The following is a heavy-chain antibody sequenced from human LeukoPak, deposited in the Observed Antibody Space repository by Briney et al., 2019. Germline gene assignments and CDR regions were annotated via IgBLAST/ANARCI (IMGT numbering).Heavy chain of an antibody. D-gene: IGHD2-2*01. J-gene: IGHJ4*02. CDR2: ISSSSSTI. V-gene: IGHV3-48*01. CDR1: GFTFSSYS. CDR3: AKEEDIVVVPAATLDY. Sequence: GGSLRLSCAASGFTFSSYSMNWVRQAPGKGLEWVSYISSSSSTIYYADSVKGRFTISRDNSKNTLYLQMNSLRAEDTAVYYRAKEEDIVVVPAATLDYWGQGTLVTVSS.